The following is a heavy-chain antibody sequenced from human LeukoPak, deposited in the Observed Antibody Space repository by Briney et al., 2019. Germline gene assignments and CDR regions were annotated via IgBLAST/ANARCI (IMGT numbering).Heavy chain of an antibody. V-gene: IGHV4-39*07. Sequence: SETLSLTCTVSGGSISSSSYYWGWIRQPPGKGLEWIGSIYYSGSTNYNPSLKSRVTISVDTSKNQFSLKLSSVTAADTAVYYCARDPVAYYDSSGYYYDRAFDIWGQGTMVTVSS. CDR3: ARDPVAYYDSSGYYYDRAFDI. CDR1: GGSISSSSYY. D-gene: IGHD3-22*01. J-gene: IGHJ3*02. CDR2: IYYSGST.